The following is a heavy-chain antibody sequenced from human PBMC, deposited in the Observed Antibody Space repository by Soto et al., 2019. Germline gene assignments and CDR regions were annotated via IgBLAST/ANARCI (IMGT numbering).Heavy chain of an antibody. J-gene: IGHJ4*02. CDR1: GLTFSSYA. CDR3: AKPPPTNWNPLDY. Sequence: EVQLLESGGGLVQPGGSLRLSCAASGLTFSSYAMSWVRQAPGKGLVWVSVISGGGGSTFYADSVKGRFTISRDNSTNTLYLQMSSLGAEDTAVYYCAKPPPTNWNPLDYWGQGTLVTVSS. V-gene: IGHV3-23*01. D-gene: IGHD1-1*01. CDR2: ISGGGGST.